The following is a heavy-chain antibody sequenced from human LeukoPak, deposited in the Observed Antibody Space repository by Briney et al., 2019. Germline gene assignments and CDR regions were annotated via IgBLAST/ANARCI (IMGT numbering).Heavy chain of an antibody. J-gene: IGHJ6*02. CDR2: ISGSGGSI. D-gene: IGHD2-15*01. CDR1: GFTFKNAW. V-gene: IGHV3-23*01. CDR3: AKDRWNGVDV. Sequence: GGSLRLSCAASGFTFKNAWMSWVRQAPGKGLEWVSAISGSGGSIYYADSVKGRFTISRDNSKNTLYLQMNSLRAEDTAVYYCAKDRWNGVDVWGQGTTVTVSS.